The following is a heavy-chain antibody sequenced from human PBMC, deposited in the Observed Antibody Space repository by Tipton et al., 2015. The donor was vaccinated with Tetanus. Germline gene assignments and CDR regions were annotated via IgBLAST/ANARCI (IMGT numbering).Heavy chain of an antibody. CDR3: ARLPKHYSASGST. J-gene: IGHJ5*02. CDR1: GHNSRSYW. CDR2: IYPGDSDA. D-gene: IGHD3-10*01. V-gene: IGHV5-51*01. Sequence: VQLVQSGAEMKKPGQSLKISCEVSGHNSRSYWISWVRQMPGKGLEWMGIIYPGDSDAPYSPSFRGQVTISADKSISTAYLEWSSLKASDTAIYFCARLPKHYSASGSTWGQGTLVTVSS.